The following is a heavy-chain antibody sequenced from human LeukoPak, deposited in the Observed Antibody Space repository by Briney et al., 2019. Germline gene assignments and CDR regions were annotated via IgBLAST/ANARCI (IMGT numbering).Heavy chain of an antibody. J-gene: IGHJ3*02. D-gene: IGHD3-10*01. Sequence: GASLKVSCKASGYTFTSYYMHWVRQAPGQGLEWMGTINPSGGSTSYAQKFQGRVTMTRDMSTSTVYMELSSLRSEDTAVYYCASPTMVREGATNAFDIWGQGTMVTVSS. CDR1: GYTFTSYY. V-gene: IGHV1-46*01. CDR3: ASPTMVREGATNAFDI. CDR2: INPSGGST.